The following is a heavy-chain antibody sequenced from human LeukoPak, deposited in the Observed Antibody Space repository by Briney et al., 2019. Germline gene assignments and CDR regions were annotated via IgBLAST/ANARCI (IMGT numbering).Heavy chain of an antibody. Sequence: GSLRLSCAASGFTFSSYSMNWVRQAPGKGLEWVSYISSSSSTIYYADSVKGRFTISRDNAKNSLHLQMNSLRAEDTAVYYCARDRYDYVWGSYRYTFDYWGQGTLVTVSS. CDR3: ARDRYDYVWGSYRYTFDY. J-gene: IGHJ4*02. V-gene: IGHV3-48*01. D-gene: IGHD3-16*02. CDR1: GFTFSSYS. CDR2: ISSSSSTI.